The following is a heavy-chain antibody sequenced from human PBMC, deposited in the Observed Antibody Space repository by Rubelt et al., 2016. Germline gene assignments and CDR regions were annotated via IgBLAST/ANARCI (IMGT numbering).Heavy chain of an antibody. D-gene: IGHD6-19*01. CDR2: IGWNSGSI. CDR3: AKPPPHSRAWYEAY. CDR1: GFTFSSYT. V-gene: IGHV3-21*04. Sequence: EVQLVESGGGLVKPGGSLRLSCAASGFTFSSYTMNWVRQAPGKGLEWVSRIGWNSGSIAYADSVKGRFTISRESSKNTLFLQMNGLRAEDTAVYYCAKPPPHSRAWYEAYWGQGTLVTVSS. J-gene: IGHJ4*02.